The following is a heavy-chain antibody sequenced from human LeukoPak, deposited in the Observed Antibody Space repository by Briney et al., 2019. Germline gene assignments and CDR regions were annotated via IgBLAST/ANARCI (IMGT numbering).Heavy chain of an antibody. D-gene: IGHD3-10*01. Sequence: GASVKVSCKASGYTFTSYGISWVRQAPGQGLEWMRWISAYNGNTNYAQKLQGRVTMTTDTSTSTAYMELRSLRSDDTAVYYCARDPYGVRLYYFDYWGQGTLVTVSS. CDR2: ISAYNGNT. J-gene: IGHJ4*02. V-gene: IGHV1-18*01. CDR3: ARDPYGVRLYYFDY. CDR1: GYTFTSYG.